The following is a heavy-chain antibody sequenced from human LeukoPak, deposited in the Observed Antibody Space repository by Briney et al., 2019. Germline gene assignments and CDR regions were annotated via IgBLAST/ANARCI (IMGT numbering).Heavy chain of an antibody. CDR1: GGSISSSSYY. D-gene: IGHD3-10*01. Sequence: SETLSLTCTVSGGSISSSSYYWGWIRQPPGKGLEWIGSIYYSGSTYYNPSLKSRVTISVDTSKNQFSLKLSSVTAADTAVYYCARGYYGSGTGESPHWGYNWFDPWGQGTLVTVSS. J-gene: IGHJ5*02. CDR2: IYYSGST. CDR3: ARGYYGSGTGESPHWGYNWFDP. V-gene: IGHV4-39*07.